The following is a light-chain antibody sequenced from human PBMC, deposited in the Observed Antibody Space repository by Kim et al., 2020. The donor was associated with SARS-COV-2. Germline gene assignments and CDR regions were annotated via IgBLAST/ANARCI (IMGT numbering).Light chain of an antibody. Sequence: AIQLAQSPSSLSASVGDRVTITCRASQGIGTSLAWYLQRPGKAPQLLMEGTSTLESGVPSGFTGSGSGTDFILTISSLQPEDFATYYWQQFKSFPPRFGQGTKVDIK. CDR3: QQFKSFPPR. J-gene: IGKJ1*01. CDR1: QGIGTS. V-gene: IGKV1-13*02. CDR2: GTS.